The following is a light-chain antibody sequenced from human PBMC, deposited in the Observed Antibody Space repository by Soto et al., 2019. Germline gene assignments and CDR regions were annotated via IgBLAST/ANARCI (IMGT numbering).Light chain of an antibody. Sequence: EVVLAHSPVTLSIAPGVRATLSCRASQSVRGLLAWYQQKPGQAPRLLIYDAYNRATGIPPRFSGSGSGTDFTLTISSLEPEDSAVYYCQQRHMWPITFGQGTRLAIK. CDR2: DAY. CDR1: QSVRGL. CDR3: QQRHMWPIT. V-gene: IGKV3-11*01. J-gene: IGKJ5*01.